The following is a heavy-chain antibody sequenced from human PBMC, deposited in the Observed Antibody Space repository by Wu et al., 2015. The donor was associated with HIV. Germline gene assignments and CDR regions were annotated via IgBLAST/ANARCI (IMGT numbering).Heavy chain of an antibody. V-gene: IGHV1-2*02. CDR1: GYTFTGYY. CDR2: INPNSGGT. J-gene: IGHJ6*02. D-gene: IGHD3-10*01. CDR3: ARRDGFGEFSYYYYGMDV. Sequence: QVQLVQSGAEVKKPGASVKVSCKASGYTFTGYYMHWVRQAPGQGLEWMGWINPNSGGTNYAQKFQGRVTMTRDTSISTAYMELSRLRSDDTAVYYCARRDGFGEFSYYYYGMDVWGQGDHGSPSP.